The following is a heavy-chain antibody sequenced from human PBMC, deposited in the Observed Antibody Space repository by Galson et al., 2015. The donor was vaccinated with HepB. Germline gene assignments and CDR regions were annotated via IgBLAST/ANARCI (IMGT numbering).Heavy chain of an antibody. D-gene: IGHD2-2*02. Sequence: SLRLSCAASGFSFSSYAMTWVRQAPGKGLEWVSSISSNGGDTKYGDSVKGRFTIFRDKAKSTLYMQMNSLRAEDTAVYYCAKGDVWGPAAINYGLHVWGQGTTVTVS. CDR2: ISSNGGDT. J-gene: IGHJ6*02. CDR1: GFSFSSYA. CDR3: AKGDVWGPAAINYGLHV. V-gene: IGHV3-23*01.